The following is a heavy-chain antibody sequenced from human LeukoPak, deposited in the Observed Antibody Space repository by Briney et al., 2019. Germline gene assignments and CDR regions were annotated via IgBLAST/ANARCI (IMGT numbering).Heavy chain of an antibody. Sequence: GGSLRLSCAASGFALGDFAMNWIRQAPGQGLEWVGFIKTTLYGGTTEYAASVKGRLTISRDDSKAIAYLQMNSLKTEDTAVYYCTRDHRDDWNPGYYFDYWGQGTLVTVSS. V-gene: IGHV3-49*03. J-gene: IGHJ4*02. D-gene: IGHD1-1*01. CDR2: IKTTLYGGTT. CDR1: GFALGDFA. CDR3: TRDHRDDWNPGYYFDY.